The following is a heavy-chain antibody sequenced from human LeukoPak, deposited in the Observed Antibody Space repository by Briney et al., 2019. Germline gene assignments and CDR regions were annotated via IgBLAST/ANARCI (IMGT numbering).Heavy chain of an antibody. J-gene: IGHJ4*02. CDR1: GGSFSGYY. V-gene: IGHV4-34*01. CDR3: ARALVATKPFDY. D-gene: IGHD5-12*01. Sequence: PSETLSLTCAVSGGSFSGYYWSWIRQPPGKGLEWIGEINHSGSTNYNPSLKSRVTISVDTSKNQFSLKLRSVTAADTAVYYCARALVATKPFDYWGQGTLVTVSS. CDR2: INHSGST.